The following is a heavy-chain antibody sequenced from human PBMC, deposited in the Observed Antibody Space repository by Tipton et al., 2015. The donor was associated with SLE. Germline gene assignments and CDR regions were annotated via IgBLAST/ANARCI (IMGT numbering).Heavy chain of an antibody. CDR3: ARVRTVVTHWYFDL. J-gene: IGHJ2*01. CDR1: GYTFTSYG. V-gene: IGHV1-46*01. Sequence: QVQLVQSGSELKKPGASVKVSCKASGYTFTSYGISWVRQAPGQGLEWMGIINPSGGSTSYAQKFQGRVTMTRDTSTSTVYMELRSLRSDDTAVYYCARVRTVVTHWYFDLWGRGTLVTVSS. CDR2: INPSGGST. D-gene: IGHD4-23*01.